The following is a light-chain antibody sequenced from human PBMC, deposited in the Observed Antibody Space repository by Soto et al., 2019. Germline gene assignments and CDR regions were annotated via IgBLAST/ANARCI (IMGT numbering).Light chain of an antibody. V-gene: IGKV1-39*01. J-gene: IGKJ1*01. CDR3: QQSYSTPRT. CDR2: AAS. CDR1: QNISNY. Sequence: DIQMTQSPSSLSASVGDRVTITCRASQNISNYLNWYQQKPGKAPKLLIYAASSLQSGVPSRFSGSGSGTDFTLTISSLQPEDFATYYCQQSYSTPRTFGQGTKVDIK.